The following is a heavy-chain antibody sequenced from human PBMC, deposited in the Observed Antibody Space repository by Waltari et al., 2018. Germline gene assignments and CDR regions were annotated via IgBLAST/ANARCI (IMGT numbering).Heavy chain of an antibody. CDR2: IYYSGST. CDR1: GGSISSSSYY. J-gene: IGHJ5*02. V-gene: IGHV4-39*07. Sequence: QLQLQESGPGLVKPSETLSLTCTVSGGSISSSSYYWGWIRQPPGKGLEWIGSIYYSGSTYYNPSLKSRVTISVDTSKNQFSLKLSSVTAADTAVYYCARGARGSYYNWFDPWGQGTLVTVSS. D-gene: IGHD1-26*01. CDR3: ARGARGSYYNWFDP.